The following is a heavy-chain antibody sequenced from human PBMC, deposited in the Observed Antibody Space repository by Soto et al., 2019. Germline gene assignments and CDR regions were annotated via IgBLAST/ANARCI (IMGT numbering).Heavy chain of an antibody. Sequence: WGSLRLSCAASGFTVSNNYMTWVRQAPGKGLEWVSIIYSRGYIYYADSVKGRFTISRDNAKNSLYLQMNSLRAEDTAVYYCARDLITGTTLAFDIWGQGTMVTVSS. J-gene: IGHJ3*02. D-gene: IGHD1-20*01. V-gene: IGHV3-53*01. CDR1: GFTVSNNY. CDR2: IYSRGYI. CDR3: ARDLITGTTLAFDI.